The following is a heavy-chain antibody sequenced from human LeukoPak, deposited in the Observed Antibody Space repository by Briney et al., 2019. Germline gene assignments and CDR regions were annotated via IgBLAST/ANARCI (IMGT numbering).Heavy chain of an antibody. D-gene: IGHD3-10*01. J-gene: IGHJ4*02. CDR2: ISSSSSYI. V-gene: IGHV3-21*01. CDR1: GFTFSSYS. Sequence: GGSLRLSCAASGFTFSSYSMNWVRQAPGKALEWVSSISSSSSYIYYADSVKGRFTISRDNAKNSLYLQMNSLRAEDTAVYYCARARDYYGSGSRYYFDYWGQGTLVTVSS. CDR3: ARARDYYGSGSRYYFDY.